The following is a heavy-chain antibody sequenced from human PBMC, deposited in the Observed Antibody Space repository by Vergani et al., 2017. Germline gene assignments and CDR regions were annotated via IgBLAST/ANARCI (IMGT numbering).Heavy chain of an antibody. J-gene: IGHJ4*02. V-gene: IGHV2-5*02. CDR3: ARFYGSGSYLGY. Sequence: QITLKESGPTLVKPTQTLTLTCTFSGFSLSTSGVGVGWIRQPPGKALEWLALIYWDDDKRYSPSLKSRLTITKDTSKNQVVLTMTNMDPVDTATYYCARFYGSGSYLGYWGQGTLVTVSS. CDR1: GFSLSTSGVG. CDR2: IYWDDDK. D-gene: IGHD3-10*01.